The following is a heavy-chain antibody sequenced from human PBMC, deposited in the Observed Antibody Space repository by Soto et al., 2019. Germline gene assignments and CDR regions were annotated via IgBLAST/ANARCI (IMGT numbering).Heavy chain of an antibody. Sequence: SHTLARTCAIPGERVFSNTAGWSWGSQSPSRGLEWLGRTYYRSKWYYEYAVSVRGRITINPDTSKNQYSLQLNSVTPQDPAVYFCARGEQYSGRIFDYWGQGTLITVSS. CDR2: TYYRSKWYY. V-gene: IGHV6-1*01. D-gene: IGHD1-26*01. J-gene: IGHJ4*01. CDR1: GERVFSNTAG. CDR3: ARGEQYSGRIFDY.